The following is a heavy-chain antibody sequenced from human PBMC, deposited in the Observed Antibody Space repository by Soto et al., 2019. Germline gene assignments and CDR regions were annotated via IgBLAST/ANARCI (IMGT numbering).Heavy chain of an antibody. J-gene: IGHJ3*01. D-gene: IGHD3-9*01. CDR3: IWLINGDSDVSDL. V-gene: IGHV1-69*02. CDR2: IIPVLGVA. CDR1: GVTFSSYT. Sequence: QVQLVQSGAEVRKPGSSVKVSCKASGVTFSSYTISWVRQAPGQGLEWMGRIIPVLGVANYAPKFQGRLTIIEDEPTSTVYMHLSSLRSEDTAMYYAIWLINGDSDVSDLRGQGTFITVSS.